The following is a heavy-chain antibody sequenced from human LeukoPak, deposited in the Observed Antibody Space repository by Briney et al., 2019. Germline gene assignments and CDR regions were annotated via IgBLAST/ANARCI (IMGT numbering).Heavy chain of an antibody. CDR1: GGSILTTDW. Sequence: SGTLSLTCAVSGGSILTTDWWSWVRQPPGKGLEWIGEVHLSGASNYNPSLKSRVSMSIDNSKNQLSLKLTSVTAADTAIYYCARESGAFCPFGFWGQGTLVTVSS. V-gene: IGHV4-4*02. CDR3: ARESGAFCPFGF. J-gene: IGHJ4*02. D-gene: IGHD1-26*01. CDR2: VHLSGAS.